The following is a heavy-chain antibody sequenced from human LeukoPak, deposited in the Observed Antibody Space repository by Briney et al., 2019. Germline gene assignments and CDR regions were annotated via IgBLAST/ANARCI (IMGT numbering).Heavy chain of an antibody. D-gene: IGHD3-22*01. V-gene: IGHV3-48*04. CDR2: ITLSTSTI. J-gene: IGHJ4*02. Sequence: GGSLRLSCAASGFAFSNYNMHWVRQAPGKELEWVSYITLSTSTIYYADSVKGRFTISRDNAKKSLYVQINSLRAEDTAVYYCARGNLYYDSSGFDYWGQGTLVIVSS. CDR1: GFAFSNYN. CDR3: ARGNLYYDSSGFDY.